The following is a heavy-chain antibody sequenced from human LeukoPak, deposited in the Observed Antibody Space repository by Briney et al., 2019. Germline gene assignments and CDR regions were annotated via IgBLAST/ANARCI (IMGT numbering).Heavy chain of an antibody. D-gene: IGHD2-15*01. CDR3: ARTYCRGGSCHFDY. V-gene: IGHV4-34*01. Sequence: SGSLSLTCAVYGGSFSGYYWSWIRQPPGKGLEWIGEINHSGSTNYNPSLKSRVTISVDTSKNQFSLKLSSVTAADTAVYYCARTYCRGGSCHFDYWGQGTLVTV. CDR1: GGSFSGYY. J-gene: IGHJ4*02. CDR2: INHSGST.